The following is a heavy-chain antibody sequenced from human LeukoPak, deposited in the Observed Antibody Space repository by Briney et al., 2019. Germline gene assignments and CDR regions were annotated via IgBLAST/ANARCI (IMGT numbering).Heavy chain of an antibody. V-gene: IGHV4-4*07. J-gene: IGHJ3*02. D-gene: IGHD3-22*01. CDR1: GGSISTYY. CDR2: IYTSGST. Sequence: PSETLSLTCTVSGGSISTYYWSWIRQPAGKGLEWIGRIYTSGSTNYNHSLKSRVTMSVDTSKNQFSLKLSSVTAADTAVYYCARVHYYDSSGYYIHDAFDIWGQGTMVTV. CDR3: ARVHYYDSSGYYIHDAFDI.